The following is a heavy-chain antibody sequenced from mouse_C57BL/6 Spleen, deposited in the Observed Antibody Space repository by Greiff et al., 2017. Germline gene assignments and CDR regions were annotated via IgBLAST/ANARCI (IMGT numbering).Heavy chain of an antibody. V-gene: IGHV1-19*01. CDR3: AREGNPRGYYAMDY. J-gene: IGHJ4*01. CDR1: GYTFTDYY. CDR2: INPYNGGT. Sequence: VQLQQSGPVLVKPGASVKMSCKASGYTFTDYYMNWVKQSHGKSLEWIGVINPYNGGTSYNQKFKGKATLTVDKSSSTAYMELNSLTSEDSAVYYGAREGNPRGYYAMDYWGQGTSVTVSS.